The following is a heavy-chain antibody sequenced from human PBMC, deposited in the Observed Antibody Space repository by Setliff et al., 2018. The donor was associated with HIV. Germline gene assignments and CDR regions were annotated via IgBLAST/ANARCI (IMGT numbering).Heavy chain of an antibody. Sequence: PGGSLRLSCAASGFTFSAAWMHWVRQGPGKGLVWVSRISTDESNTVYADSVKARFTISRDNAKNTVYLQMNSLRAEDTGVYYCARAGFLGAFDFWGQGTVVTVSS. CDR3: ARAGFLGAFDF. J-gene: IGHJ3*01. V-gene: IGHV3-74*01. CDR1: GFTFSAAW. CDR2: ISTDESNT. D-gene: IGHD3-3*01.